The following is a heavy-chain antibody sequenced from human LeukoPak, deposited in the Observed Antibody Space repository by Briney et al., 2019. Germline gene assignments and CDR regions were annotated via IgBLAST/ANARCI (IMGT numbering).Heavy chain of an antibody. CDR2: IKQDGSEK. Sequence: GGSLRLSCAASGFTFSSYWMSWVRQAPGKGLEWVANIKQDGSEKYYADSVKGRFTISRDNSKNTLYLQMNSLRAEDTAVYYCAKDSKKNTMIVVVKDYWGQGTLVTVSS. D-gene: IGHD3-22*01. CDR1: GFTFSSYW. CDR3: AKDSKKNTMIVVVKDY. J-gene: IGHJ4*02. V-gene: IGHV3-7*03.